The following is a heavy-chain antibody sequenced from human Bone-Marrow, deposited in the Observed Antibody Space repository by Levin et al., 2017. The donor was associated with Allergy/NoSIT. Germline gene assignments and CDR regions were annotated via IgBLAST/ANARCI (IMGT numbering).Heavy chain of an antibody. J-gene: IGHJ4*02. CDR2: TKQDGSEK. V-gene: IGHV3-7*01. D-gene: IGHD4-23*01. Sequence: LSLTCAASGFSFSNYWMTWVRQAPGKGLEWVANTKQDGSEKVYADSGKGRFTITRDNAKNSLCLQMNSLGAEDTAVYYCGRAGYGGTVGVEYWGQGTLVTVSS. CDR1: GFSFSNYW. CDR3: GRAGYGGTVGVEY.